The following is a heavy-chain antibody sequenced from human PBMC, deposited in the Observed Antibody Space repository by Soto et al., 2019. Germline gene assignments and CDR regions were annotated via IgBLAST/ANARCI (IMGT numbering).Heavy chain of an antibody. D-gene: IGHD1-1*01. Sequence: SETLSLTCVVSGDSISDGPYFWTWIRQPPGKGLEWVGYIFFNGITYYSPSLKSRLTISVDTSKNHFSLSLTSVTAADTAIYYCARESGMTGTRAFSHWGQGILVTVSS. V-gene: IGHV4-31*11. CDR1: GDSISDGPYF. J-gene: IGHJ4*02. CDR2: IFFNGIT. CDR3: ARESGMTGTRAFSH.